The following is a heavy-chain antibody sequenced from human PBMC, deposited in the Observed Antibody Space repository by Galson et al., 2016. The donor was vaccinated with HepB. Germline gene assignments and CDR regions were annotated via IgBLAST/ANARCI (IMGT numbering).Heavy chain of an antibody. V-gene: IGHV3-48*01. CDR3: TTDEVGDCTNNFCHYYYYYGMDV. CDR1: GFTFSKNS. J-gene: IGHJ6*02. D-gene: IGHD2-8*01. Sequence: SLRLSCAASGFTFSKNSMNWVRQAPGKGLEWVSYISSSGSVINYGAPVKGRFTISRDDSKNTVYLQMNSLKTEDTAVYYCTTDEVGDCTNNFCHYYYYYGMDVWSQGTTVTVSS. CDR2: ISSSGSVI.